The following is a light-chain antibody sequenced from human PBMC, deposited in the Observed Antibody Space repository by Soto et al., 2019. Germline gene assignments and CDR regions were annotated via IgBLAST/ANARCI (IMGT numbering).Light chain of an antibody. CDR3: QSYDNSLSHVV. J-gene: IGLJ2*01. V-gene: IGLV1-40*01. CDR2: GDN. CDR1: SSNIGSFYD. Sequence: QSVLTQPPSVSGAPGQRVTIPCTGSSSNIGSFYDVHWYQQLPGTVPKLLIYGDNNRPSGVPDRFSGSKSGTSASLAITGVQPEDEADYYCQSYDNSLSHVVFGGGTQLTVL.